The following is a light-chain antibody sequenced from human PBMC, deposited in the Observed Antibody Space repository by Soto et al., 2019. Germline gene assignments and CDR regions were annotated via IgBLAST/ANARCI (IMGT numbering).Light chain of an antibody. V-gene: IGLV2-23*02. J-gene: IGLJ1*01. CDR2: EVN. CDR3: CSFTSSNTHV. CDR1: SSDFGNYNL. Sequence: HSALTQPASGSGAPGQSITISCTGTSSDFGNYNLVSWYQQHPGKVPKLILFEVNKRPSGVSGRFSGSKSGNTASLTISGLQAEDEADYYCCSFTSSNTHVFG.